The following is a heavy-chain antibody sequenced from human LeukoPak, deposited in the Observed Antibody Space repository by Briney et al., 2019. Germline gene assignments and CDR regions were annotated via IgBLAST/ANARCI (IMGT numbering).Heavy chain of an antibody. CDR3: ARGDGEAFDI. CDR1: GGSFSGYY. Sequence: PSETLSLTCGVYGGSFSGYYWSWIRQPPGKGLEWIGEINHSGSTNYNPSLKSRVTISVDTSKNQFSLKLSSVTAADTAVYYCARGDGEAFDIWGQGTMVTVSS. CDR2: INHSGST. V-gene: IGHV4-34*01. J-gene: IGHJ3*02. D-gene: IGHD3-10*01.